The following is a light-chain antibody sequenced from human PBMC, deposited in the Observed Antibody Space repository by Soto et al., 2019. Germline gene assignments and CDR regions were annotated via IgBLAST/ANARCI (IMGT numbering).Light chain of an antibody. J-gene: IGKJ2*01. CDR3: QQSYSTPPYT. CDR1: QSISSY. CDR2: AAS. V-gene: IGKV1-39*01. Sequence: DLPMTQSPSSLSASVGDRVTITCRASQSISSYLNWYQQNPGKAPKLLIYAASSLQSGVPSRFSGGGDGTDFSLTISSLQPEDFATYYCQQSYSTPPYTFGQGTKLEIK.